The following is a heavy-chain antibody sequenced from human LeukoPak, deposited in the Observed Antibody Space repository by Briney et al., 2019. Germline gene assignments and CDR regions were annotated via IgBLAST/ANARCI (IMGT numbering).Heavy chain of an antibody. CDR3: ARARHYYDGSGYYLARYYFDY. Sequence: GASVKVSCKASGYTFTSFDINWVRQATGQGLEWMGWMNPNSGNTGYAQKFQGRVTMTRNTSISTAYMELSSLRSEDTAVYYCARARHYYDGSGYYLARYYFDYWGQGTLVTVSS. V-gene: IGHV1-8*01. CDR1: GYTFTSFD. J-gene: IGHJ4*02. CDR2: MNPNSGNT. D-gene: IGHD3-22*01.